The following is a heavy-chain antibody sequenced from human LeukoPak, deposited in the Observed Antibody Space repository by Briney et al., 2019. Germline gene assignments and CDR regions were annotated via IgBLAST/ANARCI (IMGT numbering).Heavy chain of an antibody. Sequence: PGGSLRLSCAASGFTFSSYAMTWVRQAPGKGLEWVSTISGSGGGGSTYYADSVKGRFTISRDNSKNTLYLQMNSLRAKDTAVYYCAKDPSVMRWDTLGYWGQGTLVTVSS. V-gene: IGHV3-23*01. CDR2: ISGSGGGGST. CDR1: GFTFSSYA. D-gene: IGHD5-18*01. J-gene: IGHJ4*02. CDR3: AKDPSVMRWDTLGY.